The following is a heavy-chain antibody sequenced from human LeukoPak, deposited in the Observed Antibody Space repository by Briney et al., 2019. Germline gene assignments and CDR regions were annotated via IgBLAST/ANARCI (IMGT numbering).Heavy chain of an antibody. CDR2: ISGSGGST. D-gene: IGHD1-1*01. CDR1: GFTFSSYA. CDR3: AKQTRPQLERRLGFDY. J-gene: IGHJ4*02. Sequence: GGSLRLSCAASGFTFSSYAMSRVRQAPGKGLEWVSAISGSGGSTYYADSVKGRLTISRDNSKNTLYLQMNSLRAEDTAVYYCAKQTRPQLERRLGFDYWGQGTLVTVSS. V-gene: IGHV3-23*01.